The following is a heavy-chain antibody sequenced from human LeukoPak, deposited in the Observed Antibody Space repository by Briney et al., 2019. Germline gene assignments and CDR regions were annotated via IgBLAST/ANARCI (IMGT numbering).Heavy chain of an antibody. D-gene: IGHD2-2*01. CDR2: ISYDGSNK. J-gene: IGHJ4*02. Sequence: PGRSLRLSCAASGFTFSSYAMHWVRQAPGKGLEWVAVISYDGSNKYYADSVKGRFTISRDNSKNTLYLQMNSLRAEDTAVYYCAKSPEGVRNYWGQGTLVTVSS. CDR3: AKSPEGVRNY. V-gene: IGHV3-30-3*02. CDR1: GFTFSSYA.